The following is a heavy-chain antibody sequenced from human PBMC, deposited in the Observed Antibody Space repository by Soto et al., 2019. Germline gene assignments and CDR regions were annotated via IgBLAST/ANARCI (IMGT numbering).Heavy chain of an antibody. J-gene: IGHJ6*02. CDR1: GGSISGYY. D-gene: IGHD2-21*02. V-gene: IGHV4-59*01. CDR3: ARDLWGYCGTNCYPLDV. Sequence: PSETLSLTCTVSGGSISGYYWSWIRRPPGKGLEWIGYMYNSGSTVYNPPFKSRVTISVDTYKNQFSLKLSSVTAADTAIYYCARDLWGYCGTNCYPLDVWGQGTTDT. CDR2: MYNSGST.